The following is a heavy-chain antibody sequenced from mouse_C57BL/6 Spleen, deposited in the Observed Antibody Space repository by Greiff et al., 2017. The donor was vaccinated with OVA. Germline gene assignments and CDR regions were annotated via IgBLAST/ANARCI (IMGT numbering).Heavy chain of an antibody. V-gene: IGHV5-17*01. CDR1: GFTFSDYG. CDR3: ARGFSYNAMDY. Sequence: EVMLVESGGGLVKPGGSLKLSCAASGFTFSDYGMHWVRQAPEKGLEWVAYISSGSSTIYYADTVKGRFTISRDNAKNTLYLQMTSLRSEDTAMYYCARGFSYNAMDYWGQGTSVTVSS. CDR2: ISSGSSTI. J-gene: IGHJ4*01.